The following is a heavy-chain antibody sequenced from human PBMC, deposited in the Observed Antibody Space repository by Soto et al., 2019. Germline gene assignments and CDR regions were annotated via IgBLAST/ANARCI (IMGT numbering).Heavy chain of an antibody. CDR1: GYTFINYD. CDR2: MNPDSGNT. Sequence: ASVKVSCKASGYTFINYDINWVRQAPGQGLEWVGWMNPDSGNTGYAQNFQGRVTMTGNTSISSVYMELSSLTSEDTAVYYCARDPRGRSSSSNWFDPWGQGTLVTVSS. D-gene: IGHD6-6*01. V-gene: IGHV1-8*01. CDR3: ARDPRGRSSSSNWFDP. J-gene: IGHJ5*02.